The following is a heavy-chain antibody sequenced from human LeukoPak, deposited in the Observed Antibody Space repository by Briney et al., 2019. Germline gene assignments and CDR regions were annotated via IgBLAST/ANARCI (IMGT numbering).Heavy chain of an antibody. CDR2: INHSGST. J-gene: IGHJ4*02. D-gene: IGHD3-9*01. CDR3: ARRYYDILTGYLHFDY. CDR1: GGSFSGYY. Sequence: SETLSLTCAVYGGSFSGYYWSWIRQPPGKGLEWIGEINHSGSTNYNPSLKSRVTISVDTSKNQFSLKLSSVTAADTAVYYCARRYYDILTGYLHFDYWGQGTLVTVSS. V-gene: IGHV4-34*01.